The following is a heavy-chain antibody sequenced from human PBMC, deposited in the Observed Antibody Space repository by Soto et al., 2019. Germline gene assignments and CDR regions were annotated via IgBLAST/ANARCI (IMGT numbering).Heavy chain of an antibody. CDR2: IYHSGST. Sequence: SETLSLTCAVSGGSISSGGYSWIWIRQPPGKGLEWIGYIYHSGSTYYNPSLKSRVTISVDMSKNQFSLKLSSVTAADTAVYYCASSQTTVTSYDYWGQGTLVTVSS. J-gene: IGHJ4*02. CDR3: ASSQTTVTSYDY. D-gene: IGHD4-17*01. V-gene: IGHV4-30-2*01. CDR1: GGSISSGGYS.